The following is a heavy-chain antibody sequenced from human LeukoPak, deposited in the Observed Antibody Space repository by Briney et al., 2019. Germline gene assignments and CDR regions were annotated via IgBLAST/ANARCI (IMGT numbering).Heavy chain of an antibody. D-gene: IGHD2-15*01. CDR3: STLAYCSGGRCYGFDY. V-gene: IGHV3-15*04. CDR1: GLTFSNAW. J-gene: IGHJ4*02. Sequence: GGSLRLSCVVSGLTFSNAWMNWVRQAPGKGLEWVGRIESKTDGGTTDYAAPVKGRFTISRDDSKNTQYLQMNSLKTDDTAVYYCSTLAYCSGGRCYGFDYWGQGALVTISS. CDR2: IESKTDGGTT.